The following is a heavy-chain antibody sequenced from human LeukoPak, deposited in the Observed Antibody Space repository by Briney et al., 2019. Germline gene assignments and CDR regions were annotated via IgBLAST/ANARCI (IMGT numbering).Heavy chain of an antibody. V-gene: IGHV4-39*01. Sequence: SETLSLTCTVSGGSISSSSYYWGWTRQPPGKGLEWIGSIYYSGSTYYNPSLKSRVTISVDTSKNQFSLKLSSVTAADTAVYYCARLSSTSYYDSSGSHFDYWGQGTLVTVSS. CDR3: ARLSSTSYYDSSGSHFDY. CDR1: GGSISSSSYY. CDR2: IYYSGST. D-gene: IGHD3-22*01. J-gene: IGHJ4*02.